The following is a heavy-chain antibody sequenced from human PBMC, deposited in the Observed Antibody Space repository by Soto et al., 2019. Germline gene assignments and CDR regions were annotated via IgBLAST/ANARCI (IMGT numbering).Heavy chain of an antibody. CDR2: IYYSGST. J-gene: IGHJ5*02. CDR1: GGSISSGGYY. V-gene: IGHV4-31*03. CDR3: ARFSSEKTEFGH. D-gene: IGHD2-15*01. Sequence: PLETLSLTCTVSGGSISSGGYYWSWIRQHPGKGLEWIGYIYYSGSTYYNPSLKSRVTISVDTSKNQFSLKLSSVTAADTAVYYCARFSSEKTEFGHWGQGTLVTVSS.